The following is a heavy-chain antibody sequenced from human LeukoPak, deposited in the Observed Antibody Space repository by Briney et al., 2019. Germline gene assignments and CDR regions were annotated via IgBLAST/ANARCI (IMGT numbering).Heavy chain of an antibody. V-gene: IGHV4-59*01. D-gene: IGHD4-17*01. J-gene: IGHJ6*02. CDR1: GGPISSYY. CDR2: IYYSGSA. Sequence: SETLSLTCTVSGGPISSYYWSWIRQPPGKGLEWIGYIYYSGSANYNPSLKSRVTISVDTSKNQFSLKLSSVTAADTAVYYCARTTIGGMDVWGQGTTVTVSS. CDR3: ARTTIGGMDV.